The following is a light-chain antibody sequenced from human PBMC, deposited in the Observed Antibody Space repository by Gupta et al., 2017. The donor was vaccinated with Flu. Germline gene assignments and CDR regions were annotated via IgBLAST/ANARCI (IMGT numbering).Light chain of an antibody. V-gene: IGKV3-15*01. CDR1: QSVNSN. J-gene: IGKJ1*01. CDR2: GAS. Sequence: EIVMTHSPATLSVSPGGRATLSCRASQSVNSNLAWYQQKPGQAPRLLIYGASTRATGIPARFSGSGCGTEFTLTISSRQAEDFAGYYCQQKNNWPSWTFGQGTKVE. CDR3: QQKNNWPSWT.